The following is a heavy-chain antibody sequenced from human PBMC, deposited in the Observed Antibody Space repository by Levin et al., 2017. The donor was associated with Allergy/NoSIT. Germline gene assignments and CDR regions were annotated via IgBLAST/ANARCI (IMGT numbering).Heavy chain of an antibody. D-gene: IGHD6-19*01. CDR1: GYTFTSYD. V-gene: IGHV1-8*01. CDR3: ARVGAVAGTYQPLRY. Sequence: GESLKISCKASGYTFTSYDINWVRQATGQGLEWMGWMNPNSGNTGYAQKFQGRVTMTRNTSISTAYMELSSLRSEDTAVYYCARVGAVAGTYQPLRYLGQGTLVTVSS. CDR2: MNPNSGNT. J-gene: IGHJ4*02.